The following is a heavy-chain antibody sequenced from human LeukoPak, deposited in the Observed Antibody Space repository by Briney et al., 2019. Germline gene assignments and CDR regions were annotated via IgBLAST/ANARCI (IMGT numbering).Heavy chain of an antibody. CDR2: ISRGNSYI. CDR3: ARDRFYDSTGYYAELDY. CDR1: GFTFSSYT. Sequence: PGGSLRLSCAASGFTFSSYTMNWVRQAPGKGLEWVSTISRGNSYIYYADSVKGRFAISRDDAKNSLFLQLNSLRGEDTAVYYCARDRFYDSTGYYAELDYWGQGTLVTVSS. D-gene: IGHD3-22*01. V-gene: IGHV3-21*01. J-gene: IGHJ4*02.